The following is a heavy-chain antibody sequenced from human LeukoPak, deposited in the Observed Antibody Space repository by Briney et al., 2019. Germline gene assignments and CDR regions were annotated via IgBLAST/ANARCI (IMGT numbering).Heavy chain of an antibody. J-gene: IGHJ4*02. D-gene: IGHD4-17*01. Sequence: GGSLRISCAASGFTFSSCWMSWVRQAPGKGLEWVANIKQDGSEKYYVDSVKGRFTISRDNAKNSLYLQMNSLRAEDTAVYYCARAIDDYGDPCQFDYWGQGTLVTVSS. CDR2: IKQDGSEK. CDR3: ARAIDDYGDPCQFDY. V-gene: IGHV3-7*01. CDR1: GFTFSSCW.